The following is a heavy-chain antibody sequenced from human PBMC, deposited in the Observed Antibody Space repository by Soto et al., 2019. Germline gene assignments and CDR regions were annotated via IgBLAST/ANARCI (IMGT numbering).Heavy chain of an antibody. J-gene: IGHJ6*02. CDR2: INPGGGST. V-gene: IGHV1-46*01. CDR3: ARGGLAAEFEDETFLDMYGMDV. Sequence: QVQLMQSGAEVKKPGASVKVSCKASGYIFTKYYIHWVRQAPGQGLEWMGIINPGGGSTTFAQKFQGRVGMSRDTSTSKVYMEVRGLRSEDTAVYYCARGGLAAEFEDETFLDMYGMDVWGQGTTVIVSS. D-gene: IGHD6-13*01. CDR1: GYIFTKYY.